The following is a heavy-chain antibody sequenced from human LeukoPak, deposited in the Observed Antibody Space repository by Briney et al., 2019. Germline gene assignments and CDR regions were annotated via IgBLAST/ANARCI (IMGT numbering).Heavy chain of an antibody. J-gene: IGHJ6*02. Sequence: PSETLSLTCTVSGGSISSYYWSWIRQPPGKGLEWIGYIYYSGSTNCNPSLKSRVTISVDTSKNQLSLKLSSVTAADTAVYYCARQLPYGSGSSLKYYYYYYGMDVWGQGTTVTVSS. D-gene: IGHD3-10*01. CDR1: GGSISSYY. CDR2: IYYSGST. V-gene: IGHV4-59*08. CDR3: ARQLPYGSGSSLKYYYYYYGMDV.